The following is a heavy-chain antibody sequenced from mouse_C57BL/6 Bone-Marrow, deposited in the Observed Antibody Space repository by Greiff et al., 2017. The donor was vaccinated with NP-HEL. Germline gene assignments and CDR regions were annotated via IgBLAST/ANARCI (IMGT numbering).Heavy chain of an antibody. CDR1: GYTFTSYW. J-gene: IGHJ2*01. D-gene: IGHD6-1*01. Sequence: QVQLQQSGAELAKPGASVKLSCKASGYTFTSYWVHWVTQRPGQGLEWIGYINPSSGYSKSNQKFKDKATLTADKSSSTAYMQLSSLTYEDSAVYYCAPLPYYFDDWGQGTTLTVSS. CDR2: INPSSGYS. CDR3: APLPYYFDD. V-gene: IGHV1-7*01.